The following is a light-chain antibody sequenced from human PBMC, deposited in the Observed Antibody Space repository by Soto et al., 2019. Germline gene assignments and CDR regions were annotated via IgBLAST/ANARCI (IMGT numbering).Light chain of an antibody. CDR3: QQYRSSPGT. V-gene: IGKV3-20*01. CDR2: GAS. Sequence: EIVLTQSPGTLSLSPGERATLSCRASQSVSSSYLAWYQQKPGQAPRLLIYGASCRATGISDRFSGSVSGTDFNLTISKLEPEDFAVYYCQQYRSSPGTFGQGTKVEIK. J-gene: IGKJ1*01. CDR1: QSVSSSY.